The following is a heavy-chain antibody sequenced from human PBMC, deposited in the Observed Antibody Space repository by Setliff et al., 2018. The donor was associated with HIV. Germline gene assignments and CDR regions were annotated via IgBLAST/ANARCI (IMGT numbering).Heavy chain of an antibody. V-gene: IGHV4-38-2*02. CDR1: GGSTSSGYY. D-gene: IGHD4-17*01. Sequence: SETLSLTCTVSGGSTSSGYYWGWIRQPPGKGLEWIASIYYSGSTYYAPSLKSRVTISVDTSKNQFSLKLSSVTAAGTAVYYCARGPTVTARRERAFDIWGQGTMVTVSS. CDR2: IYYSGST. J-gene: IGHJ3*02. CDR3: ARGPTVTARRERAFDI.